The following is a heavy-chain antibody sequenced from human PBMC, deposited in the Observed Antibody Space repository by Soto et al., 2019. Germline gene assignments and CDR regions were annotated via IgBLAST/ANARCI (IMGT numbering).Heavy chain of an antibody. CDR3: AKEVAVVAAIGSLDY. CDR2: ISYDGSNK. Sequence: HPGGSLRLSCAASGFTFSSYGMHWVRKAPGKGLEWVAVISYDGSNKYYADSVKGRFTISRDNSKNTLYLQMNSLRAEDTAVYYCAKEVAVVAAIGSLDYWGPGTLVTVSS. J-gene: IGHJ4*02. CDR1: GFTFSSYG. V-gene: IGHV3-30*18. D-gene: IGHD2-15*01.